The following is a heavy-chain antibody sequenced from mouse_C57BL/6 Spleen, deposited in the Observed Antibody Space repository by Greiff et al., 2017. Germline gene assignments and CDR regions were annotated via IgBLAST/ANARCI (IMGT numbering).Heavy chain of an antibody. J-gene: IGHJ3*01. Sequence: VQLQQSGPELVKPGASVKIPCKASGYTFTDYNMDWVKQSHGKSLEWIGDINPNNGGTIYNQKFKGKATLTVDKSSSTAYMELRSLTSEDTAVYYCARVDYDYDGWFAYWGQGTLVTVSA. V-gene: IGHV1-18*01. D-gene: IGHD2-4*01. CDR3: ARVDYDYDGWFAY. CDR1: GYTFTDYN. CDR2: INPNNGGT.